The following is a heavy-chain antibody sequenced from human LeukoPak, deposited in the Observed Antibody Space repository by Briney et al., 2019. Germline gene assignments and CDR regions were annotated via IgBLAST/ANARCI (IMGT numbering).Heavy chain of an antibody. Sequence: GGSLRLSCEGSGFSFSSYWMTWVRQSPGKGPEWVANIKQDESETYTVDSVKGRFTISRDNAKNSLYLQMNSLRAEDTALYYCAKDMEWELLAWYFDLWGRGTLVTVSS. CDR2: IKQDESET. V-gene: IGHV3-7*03. D-gene: IGHD1-26*01. J-gene: IGHJ2*01. CDR1: GFSFSSYW. CDR3: AKDMEWELLAWYFDL.